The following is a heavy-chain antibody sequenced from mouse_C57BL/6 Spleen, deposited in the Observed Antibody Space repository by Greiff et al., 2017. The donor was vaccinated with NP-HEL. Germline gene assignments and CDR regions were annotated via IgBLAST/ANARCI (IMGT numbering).Heavy chain of an antibody. CDR3: ARVGRISYYFDY. V-gene: IGHV1-64*01. Sequence: VQLQQPGAELVKPGASVKLSCKASGYTFTSYWMHWVKQRPGQGLEWIGMIHPNSGSTNYNEKFKSKATLTVDKSSSTAYMQLSSLTSEDSAVYSCARVGRISYYFDYWGQGTTLTVSS. CDR2: IHPNSGST. J-gene: IGHJ2*01. CDR1: GYTFTSYW.